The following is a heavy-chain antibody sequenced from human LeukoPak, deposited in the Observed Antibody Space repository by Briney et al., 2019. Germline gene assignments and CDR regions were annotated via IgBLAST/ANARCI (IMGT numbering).Heavy chain of an antibody. CDR3: ARAITIVRGVTDY. CDR1: GYTFTGYY. J-gene: IGHJ4*02. CDR2: INPNSGGT. D-gene: IGHD3-10*01. Sequence: ASVKVSCKASGYTFTGYYMHWVRQAPGQGLEWMGWINPNSGGTNYAQKFQGRVTMTRDTSISTAYMELSRLRSDDTAVYYCARAITIVRGVTDYWGQGTLVTVSS. V-gene: IGHV1-2*02.